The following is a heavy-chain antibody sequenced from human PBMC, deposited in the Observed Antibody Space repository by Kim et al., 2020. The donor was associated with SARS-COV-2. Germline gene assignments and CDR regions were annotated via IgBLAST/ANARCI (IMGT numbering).Heavy chain of an antibody. Sequence: GGSLRLSCAASGFTFSDYWMHWVRQAPGCGLVWVSRIKRDGSGPTYADSVKGRFTISRDNAKNTLYLQMNSLTDEDTAMYYCARETAVTGEYYFDFWGQG. J-gene: IGHJ4*02. CDR2: IKRDGSGP. V-gene: IGHV3-74*01. CDR1: GFTFSDYW. CDR3: ARETAVTGEYYFDF. D-gene: IGHD6-19*01.